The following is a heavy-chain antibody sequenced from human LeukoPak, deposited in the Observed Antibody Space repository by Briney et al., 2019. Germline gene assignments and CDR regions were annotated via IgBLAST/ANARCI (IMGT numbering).Heavy chain of an antibody. J-gene: IGHJ3*02. Sequence: SVKVSCKASGGTFSSYAISWVRQAPGQGLEWMGRIIPILGIANYAQKFQGRVTITADKSTSTAYMELSSLRSEDTAVYYCAREGLWFGVRGWAFDIWGQGTMVTVSS. D-gene: IGHD3-10*01. V-gene: IGHV1-69*04. CDR1: GGTFSSYA. CDR3: AREGLWFGVRGWAFDI. CDR2: IIPILGIA.